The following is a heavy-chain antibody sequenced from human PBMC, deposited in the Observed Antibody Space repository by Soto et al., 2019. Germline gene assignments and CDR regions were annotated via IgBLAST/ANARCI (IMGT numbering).Heavy chain of an antibody. CDR3: ARPRVVGATKGAFDN. CDR2: ISSSSSTI. J-gene: IGHJ3*02. D-gene: IGHD1-26*01. Sequence: GGSLRLSCAASGFTFSSYTMNWVRQAPGKGLEWVSYISSSSSTIYYADSVKGRFTISRDNAKNTLYLQMNSLRDEDTAVYYCARPRVVGATKGAFDNWGQGTMVTVSS. CDR1: GFTFSSYT. V-gene: IGHV3-48*02.